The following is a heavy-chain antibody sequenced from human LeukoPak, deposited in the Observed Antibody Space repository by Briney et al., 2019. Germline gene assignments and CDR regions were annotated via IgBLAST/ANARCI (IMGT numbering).Heavy chain of an antibody. V-gene: IGHV4-4*07. CDR2: ISTSGIT. D-gene: IGHD6-13*01. Sequence: SETLSLTCTLSGGSINSNYWTWIRQPAGKGLEWIGRISTSGITNYSPSLKSRVTISLDKSKNQFSLILASVTAADTALYYCAREASIAAAGWISDYWGQGTLVTVSS. J-gene: IGHJ4*02. CDR1: GGSINSNY. CDR3: AREASIAAAGWISDY.